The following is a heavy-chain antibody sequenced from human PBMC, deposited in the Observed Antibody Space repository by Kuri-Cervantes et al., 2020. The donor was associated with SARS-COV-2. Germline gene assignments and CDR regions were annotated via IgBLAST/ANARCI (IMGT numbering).Heavy chain of an antibody. V-gene: IGHV4-39*01. Sequence: ESLKISCSVSGGSISSSTYYWGWIRQPPGKGLEWIGSIYYSGNTYYNLSLKSQVTISVDTSKNQFSLKLSSVTAADTAVYYCARADAFDIWGQGTMVTVSS. CDR3: ARADAFDI. CDR2: IYYSGNT. CDR1: GGSISSSTYY. J-gene: IGHJ3*02.